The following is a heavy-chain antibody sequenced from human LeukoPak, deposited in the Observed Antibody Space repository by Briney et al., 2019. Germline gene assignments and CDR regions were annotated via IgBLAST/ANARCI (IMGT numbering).Heavy chain of an antibody. CDR2: INPNSGGT. J-gene: IGHJ6*03. V-gene: IGHV1-2*02. CDR3: ARGSPKIAAAECYYYMDV. CDR1: GYTFTGYY. Sequence: GASVKVSCKASGYTFTGYYMHWVRQAPGQGLEWMGWINPNSGGTNYAQKFQGRVTMTRDTSISTAYMELSSLRSEDTAVYYCARGSPKIAAAECYYYMDVWGKGTTVTVSS. D-gene: IGHD6-13*01.